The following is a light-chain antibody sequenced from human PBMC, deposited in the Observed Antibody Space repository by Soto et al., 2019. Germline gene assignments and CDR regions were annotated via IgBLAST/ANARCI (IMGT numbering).Light chain of an antibody. Sequence: QSVLTQPPSVSGAPGQRVTISCTGNSSNIGAGFDVHWYQQLPGTAPKLLIYDNSNRPSGVPDRFSGSKSGTSASLAITGLQAEDGTDYYCQSYDSRLSAVAFGRGTKLTVL. CDR3: QSYDSRLSAVA. V-gene: IGLV1-40*01. CDR2: DNS. J-gene: IGLJ2*01. CDR1: SSNIGAGFD.